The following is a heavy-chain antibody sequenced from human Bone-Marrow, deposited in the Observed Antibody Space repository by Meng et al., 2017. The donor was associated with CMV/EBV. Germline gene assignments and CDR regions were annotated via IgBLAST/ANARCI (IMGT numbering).Heavy chain of an antibody. CDR3: ARGSTSVTMIVVVFTAASLAYDS. CDR2: INHRGST. V-gene: IGHV4-34*01. Sequence: GSLRLSCAVYGGSFSGYDWTWIRQSPGKGLEWIGEINHRGSTNYNPSLESRLTISLDTSKNQFSLKLKSVTAADTAVYYCARGSTSVTMIVVVFTAASLAYDSWGQGTLVTVSS. CDR1: GGSFSGYD. J-gene: IGHJ4*02. D-gene: IGHD3-22*01.